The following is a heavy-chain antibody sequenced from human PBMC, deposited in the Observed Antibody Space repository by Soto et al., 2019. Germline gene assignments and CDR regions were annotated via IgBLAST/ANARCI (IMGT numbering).Heavy chain of an antibody. J-gene: IGHJ4*02. V-gene: IGHV3-30*03. Sequence: GGSLSLSCAASGFTFNSYDMHWVRQAPGQGLEWVAVISCNGIDTYYAGSVKGRVTISRDNSRNTVFLQMTSLRTEDTAVFYCARDIERIRGPQHNTVDPGHWGQGTRVTVSS. D-gene: IGHD1-1*01. CDR1: GFTFNSYD. CDR3: ARDIERIRGPQHNTVDPGH. CDR2: ISCNGIDT.